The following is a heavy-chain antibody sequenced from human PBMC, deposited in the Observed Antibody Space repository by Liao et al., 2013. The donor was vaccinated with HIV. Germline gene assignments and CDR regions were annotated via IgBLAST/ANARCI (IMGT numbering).Heavy chain of an antibody. D-gene: IGHD3-22*01. Sequence: QVHLQESGPGLVRPSETVALTCSVSGGSLSNYYYRWIRQTAGKRLEWIGRIYSSETNDYNPSLKSRVTMSVDTSKNQFSLKLSSVTVADTAVYYCARARAADGYSYFYMDVWAKGATVTVAS. J-gene: IGHJ6*03. V-gene: IGHV4-4*07. CDR1: GGSLSNYY. CDR3: ARARAADGYSYFYMDV. CDR2: IYSSETN.